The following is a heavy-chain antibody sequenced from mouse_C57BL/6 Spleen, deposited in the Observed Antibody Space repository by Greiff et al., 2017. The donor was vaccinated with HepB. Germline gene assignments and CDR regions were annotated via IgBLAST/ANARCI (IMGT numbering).Heavy chain of an antibody. D-gene: IGHD1-1*01. Sequence: QVQLQQPGTELVKPGASVKLSCKASGYTFTSYWMHWVKQRPGQGLEWIGNINPSNGGTNYNEKFKSKATLTVDKSSSTAYMQLSSLTSEDSAVYYCARSVHYYGSSYEAMDYWGQGTSVTVSS. CDR3: ARSVHYYGSSYEAMDY. J-gene: IGHJ4*01. CDR1: GYTFTSYW. V-gene: IGHV1-53*01. CDR2: INPSNGGT.